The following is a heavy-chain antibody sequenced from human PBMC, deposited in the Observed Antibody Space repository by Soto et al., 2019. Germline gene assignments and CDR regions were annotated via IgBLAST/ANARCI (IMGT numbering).Heavy chain of an antibody. J-gene: IGHJ5*02. V-gene: IGHV3-7*01. CDR3: ARQIRGLTPNWFDP. Sequence: EMQLVESGGGLVQPGGSPRLSCGVSGFTFGSFWMGWVRQAPGKGLEWVANINQDGSEKYYVDSVKGRFTISRDNPRNSLYLQMDTLRVEDTAVYFCARQIRGLTPNWFDPWGQGTLVSVSS. CDR2: INQDGSEK. CDR1: GFTFGSFW.